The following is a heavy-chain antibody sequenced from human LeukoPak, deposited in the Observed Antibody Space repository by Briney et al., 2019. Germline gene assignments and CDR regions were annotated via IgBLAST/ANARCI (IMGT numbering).Heavy chain of an antibody. Sequence: GASVQVSCRASGYTFTDYYMHWVRQAPGQGLEWMGGIIPIFGTANYTQKFQGRVTITADESTSTAYMELSSLRSEDTAVYYCARDRYSSSPEWGQGTLVTVSS. CDR2: IIPIFGTA. D-gene: IGHD6-6*01. V-gene: IGHV1-69*13. CDR1: GYTFTDYY. CDR3: ARDRYSSSPE. J-gene: IGHJ4*02.